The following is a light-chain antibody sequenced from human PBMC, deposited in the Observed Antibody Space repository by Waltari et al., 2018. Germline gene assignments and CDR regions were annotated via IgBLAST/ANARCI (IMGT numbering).Light chain of an antibody. CDR3: QAWDSSTYV. V-gene: IGLV3-1*01. Sequence: SYELTQPPSVSVAPGQTARITCPGDKLGDKYTSWYQQKSGQSPVLVIYHDSKRPSGIPERFSGSNSGNAATLTIRGTQAMDEADYYCQAWDSSTYVFGSGTTVTVL. J-gene: IGLJ1*01. CDR2: HDS. CDR1: KLGDKY.